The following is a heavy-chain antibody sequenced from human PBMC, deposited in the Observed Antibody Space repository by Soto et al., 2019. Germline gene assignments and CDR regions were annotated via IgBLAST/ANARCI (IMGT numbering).Heavy chain of an antibody. V-gene: IGHV3-11*01. J-gene: IGHJ4*02. CDR1: GFTFSDHS. Sequence: QVQLVESGGGLVKPGGSLRLSCAASGFTFSDHSMTWIRQAPGKGLEWVSYISSSGTTIYYADSVKGRFTISRDNAENSLYLQMNSLRADDTAVYYCARIGGYNLGYYFDFWGPGTLVTVSA. D-gene: IGHD5-12*01. CDR2: ISSSGTTI. CDR3: ARIGGYNLGYYFDF.